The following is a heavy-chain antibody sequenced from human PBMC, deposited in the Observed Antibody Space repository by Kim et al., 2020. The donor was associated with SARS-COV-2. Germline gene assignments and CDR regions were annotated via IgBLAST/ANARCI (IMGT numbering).Heavy chain of an antibody. V-gene: IGHV4-34*01. CDR1: GGSFSGYY. Sequence: SETLSLTCAVYGGSFSGYYWSWIRQPPGKGLEWIGEINHSGSTNYNPSLKSRVTISVDTSKNQFSLKLSSVTAADTAVYYCARGRTARGRANGAIFGVVIIPVGEYLDIWGQGTMVTVSS. CDR3: ARGRTARGRANGAIFGVVIIPVGEYLDI. CDR2: INHSGST. D-gene: IGHD3-3*01. J-gene: IGHJ3*02.